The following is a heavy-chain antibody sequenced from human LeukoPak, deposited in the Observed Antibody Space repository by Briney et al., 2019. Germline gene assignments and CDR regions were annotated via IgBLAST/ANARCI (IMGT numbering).Heavy chain of an antibody. J-gene: IGHJ3*02. D-gene: IGHD2-15*01. CDR2: ISAYNGNT. CDR1: GYTFTSYG. CDR3: ARRYCSGGSCYADAFDI. Sequence: ASVKVSCKASGYTFTSYGISWVRQAPGQGLEWMGWISAYNGNTNYAQKLQGGVTMTTDTSTSTAYMELRSLRSDDTAVYYCARRYCSGGSCYADAFDIWGQGTMVTVSS. V-gene: IGHV1-18*01.